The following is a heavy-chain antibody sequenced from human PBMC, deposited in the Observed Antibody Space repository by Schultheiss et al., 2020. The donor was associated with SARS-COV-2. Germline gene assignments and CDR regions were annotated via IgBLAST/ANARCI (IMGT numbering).Heavy chain of an antibody. CDR1: GFTFSSYS. J-gene: IGHJ4*02. CDR3: ARIKLGYTYGCIDY. V-gene: IGHV3-48*01. CDR2: ISSSSSTI. D-gene: IGHD5-18*01. Sequence: GGSLRLSCAASGFTFSSYSMNWVRQAPGKGLEWVSYISSSSSTIYYADSVKGRFTISRDSAKNSLYLQRNSLRAEDTAVYYCARIKLGYTYGCIDYWGQGTLVTVSS.